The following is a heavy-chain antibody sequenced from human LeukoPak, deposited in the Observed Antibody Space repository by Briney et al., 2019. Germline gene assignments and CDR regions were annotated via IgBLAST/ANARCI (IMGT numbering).Heavy chain of an antibody. CDR2: ISSSSSTI. V-gene: IGHV3-48*02. D-gene: IGHD2/OR15-2a*01. CDR3: ARGLREFSTHALDY. CDR1: GFTFSSYS. J-gene: IGHJ4*02. Sequence: GGSLRLSCAASGFTFSSYSMNWVRQAPGKGLEWVSYISSSSSTIYYADSVKGRFTISRDNAKNSLYLQMNSLRDEDTAVYYCARGLREFSTHALDYLGQGTLVNVSS.